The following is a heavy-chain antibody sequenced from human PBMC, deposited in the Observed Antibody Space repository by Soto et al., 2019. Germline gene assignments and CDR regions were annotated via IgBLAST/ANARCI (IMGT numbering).Heavy chain of an antibody. V-gene: IGHV3-48*02. Sequence: EVQLVESGGGLVQPGGSLRLSCAASGFTFSSYSMNWVRQAPGKGLEWVSYISSSSSTIYYADSVKGRFTISRDNAKNPMYLQMNSLRDEDTAVYYCAGDAGYSDGPFAYWGQGTLVTVSS. J-gene: IGHJ4*02. D-gene: IGHD5-18*01. CDR3: AGDAGYSDGPFAY. CDR2: ISSSSSTI. CDR1: GFTFSSYS.